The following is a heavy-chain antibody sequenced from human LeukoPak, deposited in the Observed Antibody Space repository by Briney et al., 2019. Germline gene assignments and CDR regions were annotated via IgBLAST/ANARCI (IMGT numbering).Heavy chain of an antibody. CDR2: ISSSSSYI. J-gene: IGHJ4*02. V-gene: IGHV3-21*01. CDR3: ARTPPRGYCSSTSCYTFDY. Sequence: GGSLRLSCAASGFTFSSYSMNWVRQAPGKGLEWVSSISSSSSYIYYADSVKGRFTISRDNAKNSLYLQMNSLRAEDTAVYYCARTPPRGYCSSTSCYTFDYWGQGTLVTVSS. CDR1: GFTFSSYS. D-gene: IGHD2-2*02.